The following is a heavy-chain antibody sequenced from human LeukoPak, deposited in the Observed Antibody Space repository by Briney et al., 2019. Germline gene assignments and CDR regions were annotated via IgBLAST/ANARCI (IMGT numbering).Heavy chain of an antibody. J-gene: IGHJ4*02. CDR3: AKGSSSSRPYYFDY. V-gene: IGHV3-23*01. CDR1: GFTFSNYA. CDR2: ITGGGSDT. Sequence: GGSLRLSCAASGFTFSNYAMSWVRQAPGKGLEWISAITGGGSDTYYADSVKGRFTISRDNSKNTLYLQMNSLRVEDTAVYYRAKGSSSSRPYYFDYWGQGALVTVSS. D-gene: IGHD6-6*01.